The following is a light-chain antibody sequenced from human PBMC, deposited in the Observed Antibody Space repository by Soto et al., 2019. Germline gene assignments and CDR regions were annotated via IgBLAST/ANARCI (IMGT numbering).Light chain of an antibody. V-gene: IGKV1-5*03. Sequence: DMQMTQSPSSLYGSVVDRGTITCRASQTISSWLAWYQQKPGKAPKLLIYKASTLKSGVPSRFSGSGSGTEFTLTISSLQPDDFATYYCQHYNSYSEAFGQGTKVDIK. J-gene: IGKJ1*01. CDR3: QHYNSYSEA. CDR1: QTISSW. CDR2: KAS.